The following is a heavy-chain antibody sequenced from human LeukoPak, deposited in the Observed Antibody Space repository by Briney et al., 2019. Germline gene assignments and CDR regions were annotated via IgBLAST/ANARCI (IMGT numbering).Heavy chain of an antibody. CDR2: IYHSGST. CDR3: ARNQHSYDSSGPGYWYFDL. D-gene: IGHD3-22*01. Sequence: SETLSLTCTVSDGSISSYYWSWIRQPPGKGLEWIGYIYHSGSTNYNPSLKSRVTIPVDTSKNEFSLKLSSVTAADTAMYYCARNQHSYDSSGPGYWYFDLWGRGALVTVSS. CDR1: DGSISSYY. J-gene: IGHJ2*01. V-gene: IGHV4-59*01.